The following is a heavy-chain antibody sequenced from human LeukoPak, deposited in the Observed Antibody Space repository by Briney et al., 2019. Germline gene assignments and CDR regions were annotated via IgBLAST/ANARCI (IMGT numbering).Heavy chain of an antibody. CDR1: GFTVSSNY. Sequence: PGGSLRLSCAASGFTVSSNYMNWVRQAPGKGLEWVSVLYSGGNTYYADSVKGRFTISRDNSKNTLYLQMNSLRAEDTAVYYCAKRDMVRAPDYWGQGTLVTVSS. CDR3: AKRDMVRAPDY. D-gene: IGHD3-10*01. V-gene: IGHV3-53*01. J-gene: IGHJ4*02. CDR2: LYSGGNT.